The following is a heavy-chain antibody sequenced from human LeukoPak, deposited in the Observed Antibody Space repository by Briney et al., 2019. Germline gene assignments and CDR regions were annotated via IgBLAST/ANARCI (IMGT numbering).Heavy chain of an antibody. CDR2: ISAYNGNT. J-gene: IGHJ2*01. Sequence: ASMKVSCKASGYTFINYGFSWVRQAPGQGLEWMGWISAYNGNTDYLQKFQGRVTMTPDTSTNTVYMELRSLRSDDTAVYYCARVSTNSRVAGYDPQWYFDLWGRGTPVTVSP. CDR3: ARVSTNSRVAGYDPQWYFDL. V-gene: IGHV1-18*04. D-gene: IGHD5-12*01. CDR1: GYTFINYG.